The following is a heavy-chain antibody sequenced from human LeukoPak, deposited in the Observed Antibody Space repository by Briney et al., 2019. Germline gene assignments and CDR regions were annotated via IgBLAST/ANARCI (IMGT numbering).Heavy chain of an antibody. CDR2: TSSSDAVT. CDR3: AKAPVTSCRGAYCYPFDS. D-gene: IGHD2-21*01. V-gene: IGHV3-23*01. CDR1: GFTLSTYA. Sequence: GGSLRLSCAASGFTLSTYAMSWVRQTPGKGLEWVAATSSSDAVTYHADSVRGRFTISRDNSKNTLYLQMNSLRAEDAAVYFCAKAPVTSCRGAYCYPFDSWGQGTLVTVSS. J-gene: IGHJ4*02.